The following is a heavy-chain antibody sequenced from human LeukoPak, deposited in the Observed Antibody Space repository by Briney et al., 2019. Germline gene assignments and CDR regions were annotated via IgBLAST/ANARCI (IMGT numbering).Heavy chain of an antibody. CDR2: INPSYGST. Sequence: ASVKVSCKASGYTFTSYGISWVRQAPGQGLEWMGIINPSYGSTSYAQKFQGRVTMTRDTSTSTVYMELSSLRSEDTAVYYCARDGELRTSLVYWGQGTLVTVSS. CDR3: ARDGELRTSLVY. V-gene: IGHV1-46*01. CDR1: GYTFTSYG. D-gene: IGHD1-26*01. J-gene: IGHJ4*02.